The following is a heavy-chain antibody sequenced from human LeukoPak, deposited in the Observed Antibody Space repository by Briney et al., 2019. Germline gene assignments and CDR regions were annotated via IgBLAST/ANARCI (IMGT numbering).Heavy chain of an antibody. CDR2: INAYNGNT. V-gene: IGHV1-18*01. CDR1: GYTFTSYG. J-gene: IGHJ3*02. CDR3: ARDRSHYDFWSGYYQGDAFDI. Sequence: ASVKVSCRASGYTFTSYGISWVRQAPGQGLEWMGWINAYNGNTNYGQKLQGRVTMTTDTSTSTAYMELRSLRSDGTAVYYCARDRSHYDFWSGYYQGDAFDIWGQGTMVTVSS. D-gene: IGHD3-3*01.